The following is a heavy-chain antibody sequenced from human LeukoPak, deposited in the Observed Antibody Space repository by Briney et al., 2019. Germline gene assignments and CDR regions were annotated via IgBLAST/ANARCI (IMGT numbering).Heavy chain of an antibody. V-gene: IGHV4-39*02. D-gene: IGHD3-22*01. CDR1: GDSISSSDYY. CDR2: ISYSGKT. CDR3: SALAHSYYADTACYYPYYYMDV. Sequence: SETLSLTCTVSGDSISSSDYYWGWLRQSPGKGLEWIGRISYSGKTFYNPSLKSRITMSVDTSKNLFSLRLNSVTAAAPAVYFRSALAHSYYADTACYYPYYYMDVWGEGATVTVSS. J-gene: IGHJ6*03.